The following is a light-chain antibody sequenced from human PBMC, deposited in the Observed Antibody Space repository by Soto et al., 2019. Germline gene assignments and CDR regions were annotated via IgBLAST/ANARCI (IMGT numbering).Light chain of an antibody. CDR2: AAS. CDR3: LQYYNFSWT. CDR1: QNINNY. J-gene: IGKJ1*01. V-gene: IGKV1-6*01. Sequence: IQLTQSQSSLSASVGDRVTITCQASQNINNYLAWYQQKPGEAPKLLIFAASNLQSGVPSRFSGSGSVTDFTLAITGLQPEDFATYYCLQYYNFSWTFGQGTKVDIK.